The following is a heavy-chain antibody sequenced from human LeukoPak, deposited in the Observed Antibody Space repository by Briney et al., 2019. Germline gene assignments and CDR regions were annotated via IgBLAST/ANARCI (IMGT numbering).Heavy chain of an antibody. CDR3: AKTSGGGAHDS. CDR1: GYSIGSGNY. V-gene: IGHV4-38-2*02. CDR2: VYHSGT. D-gene: IGHD6-19*01. Sequence: SETLSLTCTVSGYSIGSGNYWAWIRQPPGKGLEWIGSVYHSGTHYKSSLTSRVTISMDTSKNQFSLKVTSVTAADSAFYYCAKTSGGGAHDSWGQGTLVPVSS. J-gene: IGHJ5*01.